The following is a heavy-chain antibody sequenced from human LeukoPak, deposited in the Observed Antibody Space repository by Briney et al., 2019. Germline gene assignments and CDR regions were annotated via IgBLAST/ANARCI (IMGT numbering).Heavy chain of an antibody. CDR3: TRDGYNHDAFDI. V-gene: IGHV3-33*01. CDR1: GFTFSSYG. J-gene: IGHJ3*02. D-gene: IGHD5-24*01. Sequence: GRSLRLSCAASGFTFSSYGMHWVRQAPGKGLEWVAVIWYDGSNKYYADSVKGRFTISRDNSKNTLYLQMNSLRAEDTAVYYCTRDGYNHDAFDIWGQGTMVTVSS. CDR2: IWYDGSNK.